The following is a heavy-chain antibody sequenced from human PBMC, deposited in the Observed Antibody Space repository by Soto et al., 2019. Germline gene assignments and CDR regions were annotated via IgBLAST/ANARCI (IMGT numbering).Heavy chain of an antibody. Sequence: SVKVSCKASGGTFSSYAISWVRQAPGQGLEWMGGIIPIFGTANYAQKFQGRVTITAEEPTSRAYMELSGLRSDDTAVYYCARDGASYYYDSSGYYCYWGQGTLVTVSS. CDR1: GGTFSSYA. CDR3: ARDGASYYYDSSGYYCY. J-gene: IGHJ4*02. D-gene: IGHD3-22*01. CDR2: IIPIFGTA. V-gene: IGHV1-69*13.